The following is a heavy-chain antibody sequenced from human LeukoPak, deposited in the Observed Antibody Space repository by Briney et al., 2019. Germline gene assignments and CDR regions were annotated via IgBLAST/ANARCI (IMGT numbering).Heavy chain of an antibody. V-gene: IGHV4-59*01. CDR3: ATTPGPH. J-gene: IGHJ4*02. CDR2: IYYSGST. Sequence: SETLSLTCTVSGGSISSYYWSWIRQPPGKGLEWIGYIYYSGSTNYNPSLKSRVIILVDASKNQFSLKLTSVTAADTAVYYCATTPGPHWGQGTLVTVS. CDR1: GGSISSYY. D-gene: IGHD3-10*01.